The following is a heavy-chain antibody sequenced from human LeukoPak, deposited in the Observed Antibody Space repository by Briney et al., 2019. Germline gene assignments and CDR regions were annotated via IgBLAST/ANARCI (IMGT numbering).Heavy chain of an antibody. V-gene: IGHV3-30-3*01. CDR1: GLTFHINA. CDR3: ARDHYFDISGYLDY. CDR2: ISYDGTKQ. D-gene: IGHD3-22*01. Sequence: GGSLSLPCERSGLTFHINAMLCVRQAPGRGLEWLAVISYDGTKQYFADSVKGRFTISRDNVKNSLYLEMNSLRVEDSAVYYCARDHYFDISGYLDYWGQGTPVTVSS. J-gene: IGHJ4*02.